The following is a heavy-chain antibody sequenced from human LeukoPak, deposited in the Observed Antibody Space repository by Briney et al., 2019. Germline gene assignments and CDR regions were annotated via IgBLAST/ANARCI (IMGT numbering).Heavy chain of an antibody. V-gene: IGHV7-4-1*02. CDR1: GYTFTSYA. Sequence: ASVKVSRKASGYTFTSYAMNWVRQAPGQGLEWMGWIDTNTGNPTYAQGFTGRFVFSLDTSVSTAYLQISSLKAEDTAVYYCARGSGTSTSPHDYGDCVDYRGQGTLVTVSS. CDR3: ARGSGTSTSPHDYGDCVDY. J-gene: IGHJ4*02. D-gene: IGHD4-17*01. CDR2: IDTNTGNP.